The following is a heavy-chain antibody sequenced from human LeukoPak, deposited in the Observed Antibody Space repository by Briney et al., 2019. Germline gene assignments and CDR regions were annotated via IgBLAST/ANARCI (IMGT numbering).Heavy chain of an antibody. D-gene: IGHD5-18*01. V-gene: IGHV1-69*02. J-gene: IGHJ4*02. Sequence: SLKVSSKASGGTFSSYTISWVRPAPGQRLERMGRIIPILGIANYAQKFQGRVTITADKTTSTAYMELSSLRSEDTAVYYCARGDIAMVIDYGGQGTLVIVSA. CDR1: GGTFSSYT. CDR3: ARGDIAMVIDY. CDR2: IIPILGIA.